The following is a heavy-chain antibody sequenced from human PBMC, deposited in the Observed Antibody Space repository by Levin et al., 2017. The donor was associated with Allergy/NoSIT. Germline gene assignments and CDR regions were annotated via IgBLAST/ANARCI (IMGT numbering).Heavy chain of an antibody. Sequence: PSETLSLTCAVSGGSISSGGYSWSWIRQPPGKGLEWIGYIYHSGSTYYNPSLKSRVTISVDRSKNQLFLKLSSVTAADTAVYYCARSAESGYSYGYPDYWGQGTLVTVSS. J-gene: IGHJ4*02. CDR3: ARSAESGYSYGYPDY. CDR1: GGSISSGGYS. CDR2: IYHSGST. V-gene: IGHV4-30-2*01. D-gene: IGHD5-18*01.